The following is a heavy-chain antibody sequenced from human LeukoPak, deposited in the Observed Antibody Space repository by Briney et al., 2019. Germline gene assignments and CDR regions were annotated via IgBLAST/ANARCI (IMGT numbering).Heavy chain of an antibody. CDR2: ISSSGSYI. J-gene: IGHJ3*02. Sequence: GGSLRLSCAASGFTFSSYSMNWVRQAPGKGLEWVSSISSSGSYIYYADSVKGRFTISRDNAKNSLYLQMNSLRAEDTAAYYCARDYDKAFDIWGQGTMVTVSS. CDR1: GFTFSSYS. D-gene: IGHD3-16*01. V-gene: IGHV3-21*01. CDR3: ARDYDKAFDI.